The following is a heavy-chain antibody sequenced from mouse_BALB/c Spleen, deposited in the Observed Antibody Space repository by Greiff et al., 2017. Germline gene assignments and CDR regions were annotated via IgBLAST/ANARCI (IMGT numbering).Heavy chain of an antibody. Sequence: QVQLQQSGPSLVQPSQSLSITCTVSGFSLTSYGVHWVRQSPGKGLEWLGVIWRGGSTDYNAAFMSRLSITKDNSKSQVFFKMNSLQADDTAIYYCAIITTARYYAMDYWGQGTSVTVSS. CDR1: GFSLTSYG. D-gene: IGHD1-2*01. J-gene: IGHJ4*01. CDR2: IWRGGST. V-gene: IGHV2-5-1*01. CDR3: AIITTARYYAMDY.